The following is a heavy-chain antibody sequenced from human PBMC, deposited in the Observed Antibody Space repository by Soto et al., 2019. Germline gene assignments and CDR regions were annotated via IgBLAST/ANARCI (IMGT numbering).Heavy chain of an antibody. CDR2: INPSGGST. J-gene: IGHJ6*02. V-gene: IGHV1-46*01. CDR1: GYTFTSYY. Sequence: ASVKVSFKASGYTFTSYYMHWVRQAPGQGLEWMGIINPSGGSTSYAQKFQGRVTMTRDTSTSTVYMELSSLRSEDTAVYYCARVLYYDSSGYLPYGLDVWGQGTTVTVSS. CDR3: ARVLYYDSSGYLPYGLDV. D-gene: IGHD3-22*01.